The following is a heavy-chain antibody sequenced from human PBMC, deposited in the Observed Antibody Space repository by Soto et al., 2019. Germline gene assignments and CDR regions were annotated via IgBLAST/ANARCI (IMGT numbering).Heavy chain of an antibody. J-gene: IGHJ6*02. D-gene: IGHD2-2*01. CDR3: AREDRDRETGLVPAAIDGMDV. CDR2: IIPIFGIA. CDR1: GGTFSRYS. Sequence: QVQLVQSGAEVKKPGSSVKVSCKASGGTFSRYSITWVRQAPGHGLEWIGRIIPIFGIASYAQKFQGRVTSTGDESTSTAYVDLSSLRSDDTAVYYCAREDRDRETGLVPAAIDGMDVWGQGTTVNVSS. V-gene: IGHV1-69*08.